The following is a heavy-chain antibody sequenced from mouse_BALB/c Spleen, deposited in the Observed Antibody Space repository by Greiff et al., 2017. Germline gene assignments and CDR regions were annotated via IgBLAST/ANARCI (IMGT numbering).Heavy chain of an antibody. D-gene: IGHD2-14*01. CDR2: ISYDGSN. Sequence: VQLKESGPGLVKPSQSLSLTCSVTGYSITSGYYWNWIRQFPGNKLEWMGYISYDGSNNYNPSLKNRISITRDTSKNQFFLKLNSVTTEDTATYYCARGGYRYDDYAMDYWGQGTSVTVSS. V-gene: IGHV3-6*02. CDR3: ARGGYRYDDYAMDY. J-gene: IGHJ4*01. CDR1: GYSITSGYY.